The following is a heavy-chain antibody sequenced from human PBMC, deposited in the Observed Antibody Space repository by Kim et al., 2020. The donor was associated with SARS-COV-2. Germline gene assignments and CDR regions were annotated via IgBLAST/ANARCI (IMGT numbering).Heavy chain of an antibody. D-gene: IGHD6-19*01. J-gene: IGHJ4*02. CDR3: AHKAGWLKPFDY. Sequence: KRYSPSLKSRLTITKDTSKHQVVLTMTNMDPVDTATYYCAHKAGWLKPFDYWGQGTLVTVSS. CDR2: K. V-gene: IGHV2-5*01.